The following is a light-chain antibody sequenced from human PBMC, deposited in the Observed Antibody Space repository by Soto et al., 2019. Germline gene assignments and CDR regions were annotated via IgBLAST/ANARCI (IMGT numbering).Light chain of an antibody. CDR2: GAS. CDR3: QQYGDSPLT. J-gene: IGKJ4*01. Sequence: ELVLTQSPATLSLSPGARATLSCRASQSVSSYLAWYEQKHGQAPRLLIYGASTRATGVPGRFSGIGSGTEFTLTISSLQSEDCAVYDGQQYGDSPLTFGGGTKVDIK. V-gene: IGKV3-15*01. CDR1: QSVSSY.